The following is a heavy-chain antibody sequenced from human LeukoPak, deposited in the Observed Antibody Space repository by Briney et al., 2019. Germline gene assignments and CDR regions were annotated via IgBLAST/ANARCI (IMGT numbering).Heavy chain of an antibody. CDR1: GFTFSSYA. CDR2: ISYDGSNK. D-gene: IGHD4-11*01. CDR3: ARCGYSNEYYFDY. Sequence: GRSLRLSCAASGFTFSSYAMHWVRQAPGKGLEWVAVISYDGSNKYYADSVKGRFTISRDNSKNTLYLQMNSLRAEDTAVYYCARCGYSNEYYFDYWGQGILVTVSS. J-gene: IGHJ4*02. V-gene: IGHV3-30-3*01.